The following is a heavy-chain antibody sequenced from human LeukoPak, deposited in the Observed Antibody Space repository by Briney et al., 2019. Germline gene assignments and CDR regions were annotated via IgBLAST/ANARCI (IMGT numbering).Heavy chain of an antibody. CDR2: IYYSGST. Sequence: PSETLSLTCTVSGGSITSNYWHWIRQPPGKGLEWIGYIYYSGSTNYNPSLKSRVTISVDTSKNQLSLKLSSVSAADTAVYYCARLGWDYYDSSGYYFYWGQGTLVTVSS. J-gene: IGHJ4*02. CDR1: GGSITSNY. D-gene: IGHD3-22*01. V-gene: IGHV4-59*01. CDR3: ARLGWDYYDSSGYYFY.